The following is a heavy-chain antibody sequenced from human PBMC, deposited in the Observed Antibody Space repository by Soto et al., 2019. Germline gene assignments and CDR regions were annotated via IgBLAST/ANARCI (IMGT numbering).Heavy chain of an antibody. D-gene: IGHD6-13*01. J-gene: IGHJ4*02. V-gene: IGHV3-30*18. CDR2: ISYDGSNK. CDR3: AKAAWEQQLVPNDY. CDR1: GFTFSSYG. Sequence: LRLSCAASGFTFSSYGMHWVRQAPGKGLEWVAVISYDGSNKYYADSVKGRFTISRDNSKNTLYLQMNSLRAEDTAVYYCAKAAWEQQLVPNDYWGQGTLVTVSS.